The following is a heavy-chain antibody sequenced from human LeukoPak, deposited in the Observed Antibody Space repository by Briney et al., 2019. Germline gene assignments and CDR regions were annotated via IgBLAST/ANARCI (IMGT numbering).Heavy chain of an antibody. D-gene: IGHD2-15*01. V-gene: IGHV1-2*02. CDR3: ARADTDIVVVVGALNYYYGMDV. CDR2: ISPNSGTT. CDR1: GYXFTGYY. Sequence: ASVKVSCTASGYXFTGYYIHWVRQAPGQGLEWLGWISPNSGTTNSAQKFQDRVTMTRDTSISTAYMELSRLRSDDTAVYYCARADTDIVVVVGALNYYYGMDVWGQGTTVTVSS. J-gene: IGHJ6*02.